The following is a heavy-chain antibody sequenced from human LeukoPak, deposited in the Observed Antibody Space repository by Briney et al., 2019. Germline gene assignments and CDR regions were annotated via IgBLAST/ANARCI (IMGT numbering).Heavy chain of an antibody. J-gene: IGHJ4*02. Sequence: ASAKVSCKASGYTFTSYYMHWVRQAPGQGLEWMGIINPSGGSTSYAQKFQGRVTMTRDMSTSTVYMELSSLRSEDTAVYYCARASRALEDHSITIFTLDYWGQGTLVTVSS. CDR3: ARASRALEDHSITIFTLDY. CDR1: GYTFTSYY. D-gene: IGHD3-3*01. V-gene: IGHV1-46*01. CDR2: INPSGGST.